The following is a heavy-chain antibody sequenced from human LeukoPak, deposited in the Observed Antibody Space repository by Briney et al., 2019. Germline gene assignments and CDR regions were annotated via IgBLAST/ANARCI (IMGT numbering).Heavy chain of an antibody. Sequence: SETLSHTCTVSGGSISGSSYYWGWIRQPPGKGLEWIGSIYYSGSTYYNPSLKSRVTISVDTSKNQFSLKLSSVTAADTAVYYCARVPDYSNKNWFDPWGQGTLVTVSS. D-gene: IGHD4-11*01. J-gene: IGHJ5*02. CDR2: IYYSGST. V-gene: IGHV4-39*07. CDR1: GGSISGSSYY. CDR3: ARVPDYSNKNWFDP.